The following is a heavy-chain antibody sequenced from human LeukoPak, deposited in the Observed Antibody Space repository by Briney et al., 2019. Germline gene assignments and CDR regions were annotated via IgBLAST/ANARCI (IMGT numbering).Heavy chain of an antibody. CDR2: INPSSGGT. CDR3: ARDHWADAFDI. V-gene: IGHV1-2*02. J-gene: IGHJ3*02. D-gene: IGHD7-27*01. Sequence: ASVKVSCKASGYTFTGYYMHWVRQAPGQGLEWMGWINPSSGGTSYAQKFQGRVTMTRDTSISTAYMELSRLRSDDTAVYYCARDHWADAFDIWGQGTMVTVSS. CDR1: GYTFTGYY.